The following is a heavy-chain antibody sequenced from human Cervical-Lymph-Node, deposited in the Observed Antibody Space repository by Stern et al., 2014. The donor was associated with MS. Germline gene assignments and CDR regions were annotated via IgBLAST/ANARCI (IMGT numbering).Heavy chain of an antibody. CDR3: ARGGRSSGWSPPDAFDI. CDR2: INPNSGGT. D-gene: IGHD6-19*01. V-gene: IGHV1-2*04. Sequence: QMQLVESGAEVKKPGASVKVSCKASGYTFTSYYMHWVRQAPGQGLEWMGWINPNSGGTNYAQQFQGWVTMTRDTSISTAYMELSRLRSDDTAVYYCARGGRSSGWSPPDAFDIWGQGTMVTVSS. CDR1: GYTFTSYY. J-gene: IGHJ3*02.